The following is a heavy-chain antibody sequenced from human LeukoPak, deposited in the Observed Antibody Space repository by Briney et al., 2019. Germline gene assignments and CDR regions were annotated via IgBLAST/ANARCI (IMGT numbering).Heavy chain of an antibody. CDR3: ARAKQRWDGSGAFDI. V-gene: IGHV3-21*01. D-gene: IGHD5-18*01. CDR1: GFTFSSYS. CDR2: ISSSSSYI. J-gene: IGHJ4*02. Sequence: GGSLRLSCAASGFTFSSYSMNWVRQPPGKGLEWVSSISSSSSYIYYADSVKGRFTISRDNAKNSLYLQMNSLRAEDTAVYYCARAKQRWDGSGAFDIWGQGTLVTVSS.